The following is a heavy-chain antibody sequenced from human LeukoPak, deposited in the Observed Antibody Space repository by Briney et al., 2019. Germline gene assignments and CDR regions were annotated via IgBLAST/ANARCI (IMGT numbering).Heavy chain of an antibody. J-gene: IGHJ4*02. V-gene: IGHV3-23*01. CDR1: GFTFSSYA. Sequence: PGGSLRLSCAASGFTFSSYAMSWVRQAPGKGLEWDSAISGRGGSTYYADSVKGRFTISRDNSKNTLYLQMNSLRAEDTAVYYCTKDIAQGYTFGSIEQDYWGQATLVTASS. CDR3: TKDIAQGYTFGSIEQDY. D-gene: IGHD5-18*01. CDR2: ISGRGGST.